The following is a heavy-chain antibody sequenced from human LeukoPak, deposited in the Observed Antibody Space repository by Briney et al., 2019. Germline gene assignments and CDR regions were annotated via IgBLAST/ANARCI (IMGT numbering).Heavy chain of an antibody. D-gene: IGHD3-9*01. CDR3: AKDLMRVTIGYFDS. CDR1: GFTLDTYA. Sequence: GESLRLSCAPSGFTLDTYAMTWVRQAPGKGLEWVSCIDTGGNTYYADSVKGRFTISRDNSKNTLFLQMSSLRAEDTALYYCAKDLMRVTIGYFDSWGRGTQVTVSS. V-gene: IGHV3-23*01. J-gene: IGHJ4*02. CDR2: IDTGGNT.